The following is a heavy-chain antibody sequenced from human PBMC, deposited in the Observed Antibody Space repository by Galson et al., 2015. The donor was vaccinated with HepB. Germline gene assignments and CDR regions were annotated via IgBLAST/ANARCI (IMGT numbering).Heavy chain of an antibody. V-gene: IGHV3-73*01. D-gene: IGHD6-13*01. CDR2: IRSRANNYAT. Sequence: SLRLSCAASGFTFSGSAIHWVRQASGKGPEWVGRIRSRANNYATSYVPSLGGRFTISRDDSRNTAYLHMNNLKTEDTAVYYCSRLGDFSGYSSRWGQGTLVTVSP. J-gene: IGHJ4*02. CDR3: SRLGDFSGYSSR. CDR1: GFTFSGSA.